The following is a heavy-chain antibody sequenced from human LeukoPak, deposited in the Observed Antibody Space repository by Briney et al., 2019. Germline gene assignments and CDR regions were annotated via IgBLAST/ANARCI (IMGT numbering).Heavy chain of an antibody. V-gene: IGHV3-74*01. J-gene: IGHJ4*02. CDR1: GFTFSNYW. Sequence: GGSLRLSCEASGFTFSNYWMHWVRQAPGKGLVWVSRINSDGSSTTYADSVKGRFTISRDNAKNTLYLQMNSLRAEDTAVYYCRVYGGPFDYWGQGTLVTVSS. D-gene: IGHD4-23*01. CDR3: RVYGGPFDY. CDR2: INSDGSST.